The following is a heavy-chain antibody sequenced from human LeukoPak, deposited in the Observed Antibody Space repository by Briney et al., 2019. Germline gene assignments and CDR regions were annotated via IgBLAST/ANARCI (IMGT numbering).Heavy chain of an antibody. Sequence: PGGSLRLSCAASGFTFSSYSMNWVRQAPGKGLEWVSSISSSSSYIYYADSVKGRFTISRDNAKNSLYLQMNSLRAEDTAVYYCARRLLRYSPFDYWGQGTLVTVSS. CDR2: ISSSSSYI. D-gene: IGHD3-9*01. J-gene: IGHJ4*02. CDR3: ARRLLRYSPFDY. V-gene: IGHV3-21*01. CDR1: GFTFSSYS.